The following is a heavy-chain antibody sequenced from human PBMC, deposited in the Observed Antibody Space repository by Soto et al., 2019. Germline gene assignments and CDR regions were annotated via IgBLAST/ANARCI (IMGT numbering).Heavy chain of an antibody. CDR2: IIPIFGTA. D-gene: IGHD6-19*01. CDR3: ARDLSSSYYYYGMDV. Sequence: VKVSCKASGGTFSSYAISWVRQAPGQGLEWMGGIIPIFGTANYAQKFQGRVTVTADESTSTAYMELSSLRSEDTAVYYCARDLSSSYYYYGMDVWGQGTTVTVSS. J-gene: IGHJ6*02. V-gene: IGHV1-69*13. CDR1: GGTFSSYA.